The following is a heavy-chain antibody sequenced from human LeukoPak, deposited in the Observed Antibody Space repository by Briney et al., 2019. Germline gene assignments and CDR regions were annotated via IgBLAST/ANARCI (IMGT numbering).Heavy chain of an antibody. J-gene: IGHJ4*02. Sequence: GGSLRLSCTASGFTFRSYWMHWVRQIPGKGLMWVSRISDDGSSASYADSVKGRFTISRDDAKHTLYLQMNSLRPEDTAIYYCAREGYYGSGSPPSLYFDYWGQGTLVTVSS. CDR2: ISDDGSSA. CDR3: AREGYYGSGSPPSLYFDY. CDR1: GFTFRSYW. D-gene: IGHD3-10*01. V-gene: IGHV3-74*01.